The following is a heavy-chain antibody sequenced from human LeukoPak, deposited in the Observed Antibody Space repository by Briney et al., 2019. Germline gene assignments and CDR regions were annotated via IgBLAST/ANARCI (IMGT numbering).Heavy chain of an antibody. Sequence: ASVKVSCKASGGTFSTYTISWVRQAPGQGLEGVGGIIPILYTTIYTQKYQGRVTITADDSTSTNYMELSSLRSEDTAIYYCANRVMPRVPSPSITPSYSSDYWGQGTLVTVSS. CDR2: IIPILYTT. V-gene: IGHV1-69*13. D-gene: IGHD1-14*01. CDR1: GGTFSTYT. J-gene: IGHJ4*02. CDR3: ANRVMPRVPSPSITPSYSSDY.